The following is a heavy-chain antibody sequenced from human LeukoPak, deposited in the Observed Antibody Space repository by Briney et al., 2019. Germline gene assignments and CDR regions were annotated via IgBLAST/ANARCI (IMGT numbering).Heavy chain of an antibody. CDR1: GFTLDDYA. CDR2: ISWNSGSI. V-gene: IGHV3-9*01. D-gene: IGHD2-2*01. Sequence: PGESLRLSCAASGFTLDDYAMHWVRQAPGKGLEWVSGISWNSGSIGYADSVKGRFTISRDNAKNSLYLQMNSLRAEDTAVYYCARDPRGAMTFDYWGQGTLVTVSS. J-gene: IGHJ4*02. CDR3: ARDPRGAMTFDY.